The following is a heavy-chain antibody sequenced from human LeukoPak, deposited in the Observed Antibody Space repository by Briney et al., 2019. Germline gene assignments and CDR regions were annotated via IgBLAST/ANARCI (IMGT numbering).Heavy chain of an antibody. D-gene: IGHD6-13*01. CDR1: GGSLRRYY. CDR3: ARRGIAAGDAFDI. V-gene: IGHV4-4*09. CDR2: IYTSGCN. Sequence: SETLSLTCTVSGGSLRRYYWSWIGQPPAKGLEWIGYIYTSGCNNYNPSLQSRVTISVDTSKNQFSLKLSSVTGADTAVYYCARRGIAAGDAFDIWGQGTIVSVSS. J-gene: IGHJ3*02.